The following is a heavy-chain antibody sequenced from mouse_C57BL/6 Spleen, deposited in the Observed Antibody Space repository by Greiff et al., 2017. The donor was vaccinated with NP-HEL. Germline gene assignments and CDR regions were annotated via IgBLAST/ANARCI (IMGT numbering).Heavy chain of an antibody. V-gene: IGHV1-61*01. CDR3: ARRVYYYGSSYERGAMDY. Sequence: QVQLQQPGAELVRPGSSVKLSCKASGYTFTSYWMDWVKQRPGQGLEWIGNIYPSDSETHYNQKFKDKATLTVDKSSSTAYMQLSSLTSEDSAVYYCARRVYYYGSSYERGAMDYWGQGTSVTVSS. J-gene: IGHJ4*01. CDR1: GYTFTSYW. CDR2: IYPSDSET. D-gene: IGHD1-1*01.